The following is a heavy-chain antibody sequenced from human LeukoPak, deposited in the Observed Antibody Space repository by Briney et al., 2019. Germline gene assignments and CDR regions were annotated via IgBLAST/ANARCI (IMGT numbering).Heavy chain of an antibody. Sequence: PGGSLRLSCAASGFTVSSNYMSWVRQAPGKGLEWVSVIYSGGSTYYADSVKGRFTISRDNSKNTLYLQMNSLRAEDTAVYYCARESENVLMVYAPPYGMDVWGQGTTVTVSS. D-gene: IGHD2-8*01. CDR1: GFTVSSNY. J-gene: IGHJ6*02. CDR2: IYSGGST. CDR3: ARESENVLMVYAPPYGMDV. V-gene: IGHV3-53*01.